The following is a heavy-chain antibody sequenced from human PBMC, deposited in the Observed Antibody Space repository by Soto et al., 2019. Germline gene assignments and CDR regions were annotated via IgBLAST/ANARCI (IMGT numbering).Heavy chain of an antibody. CDR1: GGAIGSGYW. CDR2: IYHSGGT. D-gene: IGHD1-20*01. Sequence: PSETLSLTCGVSGGAIGSGYWWNWVRQPPGKGLQWIGEIYHSGGTNYNPSLKSRVSISVDKSKSLFSLNLRSVTAADTAVYYCAPVSRYPHYFGPWGQGTQVTVS. J-gene: IGHJ5*02. V-gene: IGHV4-4*02. CDR3: APVSRYPHYFGP.